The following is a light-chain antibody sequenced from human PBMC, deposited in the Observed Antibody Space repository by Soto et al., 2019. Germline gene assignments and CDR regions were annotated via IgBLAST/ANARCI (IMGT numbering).Light chain of an antibody. CDR3: QQYNNWPTT. V-gene: IGKV3-15*01. CDR2: GAS. Sequence: EIVMTQSPATLSVSPGERATLSCRASQSVSSNFAWYQQQPGQAPRLLIYGASTRASGIPARFSGSGSGTECTLTISSLQSEDFAVYYCQQYNNWPTTFGQGTKVEIK. CDR1: QSVSSN. J-gene: IGKJ1*01.